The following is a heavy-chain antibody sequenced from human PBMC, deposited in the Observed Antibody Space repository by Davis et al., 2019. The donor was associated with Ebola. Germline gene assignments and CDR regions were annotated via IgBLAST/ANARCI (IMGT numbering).Heavy chain of an antibody. CDR1: VGSFSGYY. CDR3: ARGGDGPFDY. Sequence: SETLSLTCAVYVGSFSGYYWSWIRQPPGKGLEWIGEINHSGSTNYNPSLKSRVTISVDRSKNQFSLKLSSVTAADTAVYYCARGGDGPFDYWGQGTLVTVSS. D-gene: IGHD3-10*01. CDR2: INHSGST. J-gene: IGHJ4*02. V-gene: IGHV4-34*01.